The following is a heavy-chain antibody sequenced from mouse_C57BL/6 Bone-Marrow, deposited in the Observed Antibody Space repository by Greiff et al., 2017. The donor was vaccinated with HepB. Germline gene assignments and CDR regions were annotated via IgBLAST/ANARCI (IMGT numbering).Heavy chain of an antibody. J-gene: IGHJ2*01. Sequence: VKLQQPGAELVMPGASVKLSCKASGYTFTSYWMHWVKQRPGQGLEWIGEIDPSDSYTNYNQKFKGKSTLTVDKSSSTAYMQLSSLTSEDSAVYYCARFENYYGSSYYFDYWGQGTTLTVSS. CDR2: IDPSDSYT. D-gene: IGHD1-1*01. V-gene: IGHV1-69*01. CDR3: ARFENYYGSSYYFDY. CDR1: GYTFTSYW.